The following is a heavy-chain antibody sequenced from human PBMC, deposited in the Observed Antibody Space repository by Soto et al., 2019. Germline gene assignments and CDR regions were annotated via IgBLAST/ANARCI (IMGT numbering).Heavy chain of an antibody. D-gene: IGHD3-10*01. Sequence: ETXSRTCPVWGGSFSGYYWSCIRQPPGKGLEWIGEINHSGSTNYNPSLKSRVTISVDTSKNQFSLYLQMNSLRAEDTALYYCEREYGSGFPVHWGQGTLVTVSS. CDR2: INHSGST. V-gene: IGHV4-34*01. J-gene: IGHJ4*02. CDR3: EREYGSGFPVH. CDR1: GGSFSGYY.